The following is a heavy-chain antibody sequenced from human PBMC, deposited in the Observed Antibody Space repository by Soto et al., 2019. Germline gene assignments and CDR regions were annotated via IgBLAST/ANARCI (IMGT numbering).Heavy chain of an antibody. CDR1: GFTFSNYV. CDR3: ARDYLIGITWYRYFDL. V-gene: IGHV3-23*01. D-gene: IGHD6-13*01. J-gene: IGHJ2*01. Sequence: VVPLRLSCAASGFTFSNYVMSWVRQAPGKGPEWVSAISGSGGNTYYADSVGGRFTISRDNSKNTVYLQMNSLRVEDTALYYCARDYLIGITWYRYFDLWGRGTLVTVSS. CDR2: ISGSGGNT.